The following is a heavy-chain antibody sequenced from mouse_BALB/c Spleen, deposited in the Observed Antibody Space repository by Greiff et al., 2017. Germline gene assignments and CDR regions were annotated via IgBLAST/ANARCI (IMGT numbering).Heavy chain of an antibody. D-gene: IGHD2-3*01. CDR1: GYTFTSYW. J-gene: IGHJ4*01. Sequence: QVQLQQPGAELVKPGASVKLSCKASGYTFTSYWMHWVKQRPGQGLEWIGEILPGSGSTNYNEKFKGKATFTADTSSNTAYMQLSSLTSEDSAVYYCASGGDGYYHAMDYWGQGTSVTVSS. V-gene: IGHV1-9*01. CDR2: ILPGSGST. CDR3: ASGGDGYYHAMDY.